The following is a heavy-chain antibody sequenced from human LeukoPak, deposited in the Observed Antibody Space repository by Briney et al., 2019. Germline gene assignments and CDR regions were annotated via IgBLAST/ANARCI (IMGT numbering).Heavy chain of an antibody. Sequence: PSETLSLTCAVYGGSFSGYYWTWIRQPPGRGLEWIGEINHSGSTNYNPSLKSRVTISVDTSKNQFSLKLSSVTAADTAVYYCARSLWFGEPLDYWGQGTLVTVSS. CDR2: INHSGST. D-gene: IGHD3-10*01. CDR1: GGSFSGYY. CDR3: ARSLWFGEPLDY. J-gene: IGHJ4*02. V-gene: IGHV4-34*01.